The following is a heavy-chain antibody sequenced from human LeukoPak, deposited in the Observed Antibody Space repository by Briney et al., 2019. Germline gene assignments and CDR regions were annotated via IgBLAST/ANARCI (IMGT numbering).Heavy chain of an antibody. D-gene: IGHD3-10*01. CDR1: GGSISSRSYY. J-gene: IGHJ4*02. Sequence: PSETLSLTCTVSGGSISSRSYYWGWVRQPPGKGLEWIGSIFYSGSTYYNPSLKSRVTISVDTSKNQFSLNLSSVTAADTAVYYCATVGSYGSGSRYYFDYWGQGTLVTVSS. CDR3: ATVGSYGSGSRYYFDY. V-gene: IGHV4-39*07. CDR2: IFYSGST.